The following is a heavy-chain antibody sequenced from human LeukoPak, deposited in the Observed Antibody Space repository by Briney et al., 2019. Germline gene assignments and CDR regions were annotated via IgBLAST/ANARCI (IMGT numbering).Heavy chain of an antibody. CDR2: ISGSGGST. Sequence: GGSLRLSCAASGFTFSSYAMSWVRQAPGKGLEWVSAISGSGGSTYYADSVKGRFTISRDNSKNTLYLQMNSLRAEDTAVYYCAKGRGITIFEVVLPVDYWGQGTLVTVSS. CDR1: GFTFSSYA. CDR3: AKGRGITIFEVVLPVDY. J-gene: IGHJ4*02. V-gene: IGHV3-23*01. D-gene: IGHD3-3*01.